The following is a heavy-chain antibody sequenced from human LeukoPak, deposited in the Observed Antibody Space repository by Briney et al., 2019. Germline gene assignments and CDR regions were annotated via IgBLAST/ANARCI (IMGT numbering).Heavy chain of an antibody. CDR1: GGPISTYY. D-gene: IGHD2-2*01. J-gene: IGHJ3*02. CDR2: IYYSGST. Sequence: PSETLSLTCTVSGGPISTYYWTWIRQPPGKGLEWIGYIYYSGSTNYNPSLKSRITISVDMSRNQFSLKLNSVTAADTAVYYCARHLVVRYQLPPLDAFDIWGQGTVVTVS. CDR3: ARHLVVRYQLPPLDAFDI. V-gene: IGHV4-59*08.